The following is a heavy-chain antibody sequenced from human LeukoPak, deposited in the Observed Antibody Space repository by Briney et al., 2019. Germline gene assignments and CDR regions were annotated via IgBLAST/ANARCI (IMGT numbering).Heavy chain of an antibody. J-gene: IGHJ4*02. D-gene: IGHD2-15*01. V-gene: IGHV4-34*01. Sequence: SETLSLTCGVYGGSFSGHYWSWVRQSSGKGLEWIYNPFRQSRVTISVDTSKNQFSLKLSSVTAADTAVYYCARHCSGGSCYSSFDYWGQGTLVTVSS. CDR1: GGSFSGHY. CDR3: ARHCSGGSCYSSFDY.